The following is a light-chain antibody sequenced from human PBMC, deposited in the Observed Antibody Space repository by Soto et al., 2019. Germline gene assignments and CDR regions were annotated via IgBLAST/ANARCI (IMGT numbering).Light chain of an antibody. J-gene: IGKJ1*01. CDR1: QSVSSY. CDR2: DAS. V-gene: IGKV3-11*01. Sequence: EIVLTQSPATLSLSPGERATPSCRASQSVSSYLAWYQQKPGQAPSLLIYDASNRATGIPARFSGSGSGTELTLTIRRLEPEDCEVYYCQQYRRSGTFGQGTKVDIK. CDR3: QQYRRSGT.